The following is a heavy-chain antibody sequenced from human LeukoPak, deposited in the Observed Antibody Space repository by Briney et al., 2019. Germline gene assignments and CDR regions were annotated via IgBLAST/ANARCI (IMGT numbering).Heavy chain of an antibody. CDR3: AKAIAAAGRGFDY. Sequence: PGGSLRLSCATSGFTFSNYGMHWVRQAPGKGLEWVAVIWYDGSKKYYGDSVKGRFTISRDNSKNTLYLQMNSLRAEDTAVYYCAKAIAAAGRGFDYWGQGTLVTVSS. J-gene: IGHJ4*02. V-gene: IGHV3-30*02. D-gene: IGHD6-13*01. CDR2: IWYDGSKK. CDR1: GFTFSNYG.